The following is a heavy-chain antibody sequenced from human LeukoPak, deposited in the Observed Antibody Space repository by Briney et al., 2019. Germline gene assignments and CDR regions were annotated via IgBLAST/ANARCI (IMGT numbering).Heavy chain of an antibody. V-gene: IGHV3-21*01. D-gene: IGHD5-18*01. J-gene: IGHJ4*02. CDR1: GITISKYS. Sequence: GAFLRLCCAASGITISKYSMNLLRQAAGEGLGWVSFISSSSIYIYYSDSVKCRFTISNDNAKNSLYLHINSLRAADTAVYYGARGADNYGYIFDNWGQGTLVTVSS. CDR2: ISSSSIYI. CDR3: ARGADNYGYIFDN.